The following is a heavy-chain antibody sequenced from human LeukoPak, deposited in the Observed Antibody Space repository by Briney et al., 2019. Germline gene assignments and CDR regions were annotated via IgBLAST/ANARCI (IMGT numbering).Heavy chain of an antibody. Sequence: PGGSLRLSCGASGFTFSSYAMSWVRQAPGKGLEWVSGISGSGGSTYYADSVKGRFTISRDNSKNTLYLQMNSLRAEDTAAYFCAKAPRVASSPDDWGQGTLVTVSS. J-gene: IGHJ4*02. CDR3: AKAPRVASSPDD. V-gene: IGHV3-23*01. CDR2: ISGSGGST. CDR1: GFTFSSYA. D-gene: IGHD2-2*01.